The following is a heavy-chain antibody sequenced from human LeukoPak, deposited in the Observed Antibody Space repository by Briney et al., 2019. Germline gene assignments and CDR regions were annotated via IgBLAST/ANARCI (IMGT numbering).Heavy chain of an antibody. J-gene: IGHJ4*02. V-gene: IGHV5-51*01. Sequence: GESLKISCKGSGYSFTSHWIGWVRQMPGKGLEWMGIIYPGDSDTRYSPYFQGQVSISADKSISTAYLQWSSLKASDTAVYYCARSVQYQLPTMGYWGQGTLVTVSS. CDR3: ARSVQYQLPTMGY. CDR1: GYSFTSHW. D-gene: IGHD2-2*01. CDR2: IYPGDSDT.